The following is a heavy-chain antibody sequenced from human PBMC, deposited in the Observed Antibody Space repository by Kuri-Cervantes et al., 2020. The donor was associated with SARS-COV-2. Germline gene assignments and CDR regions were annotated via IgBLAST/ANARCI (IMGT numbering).Heavy chain of an antibody. V-gene: IGHV4-39*01. CDR3: ARVMPRFLGWPIGY. Sequence: SETLSLTCTVSGGSISSSSYYWGWIRQPPGKGLEWIGSIYYSGSTYYNPSLKSRVTISVDTSKNQSSLKLSSVTAADTAVYYCARVMPRFLGWPIGYWGQGTLVTVSS. CDR1: GGSISSSSYY. D-gene: IGHD3-3*01. CDR2: IYYSGST. J-gene: IGHJ4*02.